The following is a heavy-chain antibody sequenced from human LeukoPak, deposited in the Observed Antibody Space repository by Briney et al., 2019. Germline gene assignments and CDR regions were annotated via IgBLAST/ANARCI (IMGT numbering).Heavy chain of an antibody. Sequence: ASVKVSCKASGYTFTSYGISWVRQAPGRGLEWMGWISAYNGNTNYAQKLQGRVTMTTDTSTSTAYMELRSLRSDDTAVYYCARDYYDSSGYYDDYYYYGMDVWGQGTTVTVSS. CDR3: ARDYYDSSGYYDDYYYYGMDV. CDR2: ISAYNGNT. V-gene: IGHV1-18*01. CDR1: GYTFTSYG. D-gene: IGHD3-22*01. J-gene: IGHJ6*02.